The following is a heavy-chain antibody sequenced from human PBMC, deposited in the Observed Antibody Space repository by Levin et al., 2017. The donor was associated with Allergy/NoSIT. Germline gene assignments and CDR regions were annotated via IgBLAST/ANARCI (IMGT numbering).Heavy chain of an antibody. CDR3: AKDVYFDSSGFVNS. J-gene: IGHJ4*02. V-gene: IGHV3-23*01. Sequence: GGSLRLSCGASGFTFSSYVMTWVRQAPGKGLEWVSGISGRDDSTYYADSVKGRFTISRDKSENTLYLQMNSLRAEDTAVYYCAKDVYFDSSGFVNSWGQGTLVTVSS. D-gene: IGHD3-22*01. CDR2: ISGRDDST. CDR1: GFTFSSYV.